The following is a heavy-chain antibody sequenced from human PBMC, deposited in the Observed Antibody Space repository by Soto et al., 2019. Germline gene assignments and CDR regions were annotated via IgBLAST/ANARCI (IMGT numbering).Heavy chain of an antibody. CDR2: IYYSGST. CDR1: GDSVTSGRYY. D-gene: IGHD6-19*01. CDR3: ARAQWPNIA. Sequence: PSETLSLTCSITGDSVTSGRYYWSWIRQPPGKGLEWIGYIYYSGSTNYNPSLKSRVTISLDTSANQFSLMVTSVTAADTAVYYCARAQWPNIAWGQGTLVTVSS. V-gene: IGHV4-61*01. J-gene: IGHJ4*02.